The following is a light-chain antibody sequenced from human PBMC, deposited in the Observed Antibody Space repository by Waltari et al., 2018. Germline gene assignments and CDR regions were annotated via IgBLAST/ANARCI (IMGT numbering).Light chain of an antibody. Sequence: AIQMTQSPSSLSASVGDRVTITCRASEDIKNNLGWFQQTPGGAPKLLIFAASNLRSGVPSRFSGSGSGSGTDFTLTITSLQPEDFATYYSLQDYNYPFTFGPGTKVDIK. J-gene: IGKJ3*01. CDR1: EDIKNN. V-gene: IGKV1-6*01. CDR3: LQDYNYPFT. CDR2: AAS.